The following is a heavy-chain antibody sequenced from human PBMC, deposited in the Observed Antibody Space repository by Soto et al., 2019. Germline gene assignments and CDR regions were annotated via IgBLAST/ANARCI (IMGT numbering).Heavy chain of an antibody. V-gene: IGHV1-18*01. D-gene: IGHD1-1*01. CDR3: VRGRYGDY. J-gene: IGHJ4*02. Sequence: QVHLVQSGAEVKKPGASVKVSCKASGYTITSYGITWVRQAPGQGLEWMGWISAHNGNTDYAQKLQGRVIVTRDTSTSTAYMELRSLISDDTAVYYCVRGRYGDYWGQGALVTVSS. CDR1: GYTITSYG. CDR2: ISAHNGNT.